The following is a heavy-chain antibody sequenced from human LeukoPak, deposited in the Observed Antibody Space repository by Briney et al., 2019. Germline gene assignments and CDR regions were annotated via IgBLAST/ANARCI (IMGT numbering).Heavy chain of an antibody. D-gene: IGHD1-1*01. J-gene: IGHJ6*02. Sequence: SETLSLTCTVSGGSISSYYWSWIRQPPGKGLEWIGYIYYSGSTNYNPSLKSRVTISVDTSKNQFSLKLSSVTAADTAVYYCARVNWNDARYYYGMDVWGQGTTVTVSS. V-gene: IGHV4-59*01. CDR3: ARVNWNDARYYYGMDV. CDR1: GGSISSYY. CDR2: IYYSGST.